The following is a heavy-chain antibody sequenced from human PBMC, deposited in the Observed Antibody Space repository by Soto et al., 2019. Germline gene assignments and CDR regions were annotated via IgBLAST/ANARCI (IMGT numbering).Heavy chain of an antibody. CDR1: GYTLTSYY. Sequence: ASVKVSCKAPGYTLTSYYMHWVRQAPGQGLEWMGIINPSGGSTNYAQKFQGRVTMTRDTSTSTVYMELSSLRSEDTAVYYCARNLLQQLPTHYNYNGMDAWGQGTTVTVS. CDR3: ARNLLQQLPTHYNYNGMDA. D-gene: IGHD6-13*01. CDR2: INPSGGST. V-gene: IGHV1-46*03. J-gene: IGHJ6*02.